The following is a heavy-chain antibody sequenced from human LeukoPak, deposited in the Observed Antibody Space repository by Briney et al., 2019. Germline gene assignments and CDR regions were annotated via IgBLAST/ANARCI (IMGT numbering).Heavy chain of an antibody. V-gene: IGHV4-4*07. D-gene: IGHD2-2*01. J-gene: IGHJ6*03. CDR1: GDSISNYY. CDR2: IYTSGST. CDR3: ARDIAVVVPAAKDYYYMDV. Sequence: PSETLSLTCTVSGDSISNYYWSWIRQPAGKGLEWIGRIYTSGSTNYNPSLKSRVTMSVDTSKNQFSLKLSSVTAADTAVYYCARDIAVVVPAAKDYYYMDVWGKGTTVTVSS.